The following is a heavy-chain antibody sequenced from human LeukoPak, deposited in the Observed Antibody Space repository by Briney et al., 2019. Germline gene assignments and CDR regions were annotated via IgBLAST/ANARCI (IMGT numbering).Heavy chain of an antibody. J-gene: IGHJ4*02. D-gene: IGHD3-22*01. CDR3: AHRTRIIRDSSGYSDY. CDR1: GFSLSTRGGG. Sequence: SGPTLVKPTQTLTLTCTFSGFSLSTRGGGVGWIRQPPGKALEWLSLSYWKDDKRYSPSLKGRLTITKDTSKNQVVLTMTNMDPVDTATYYCAHRTRIIRDSSGYSDYWGQGTLVTVSS. CDR2: SYWKDDK. V-gene: IGHV2-5*01.